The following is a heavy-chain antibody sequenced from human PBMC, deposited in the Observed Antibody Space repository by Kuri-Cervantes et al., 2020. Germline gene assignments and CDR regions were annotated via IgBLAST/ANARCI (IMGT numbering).Heavy chain of an antibody. Sequence: SETLSLTCTVSGGSISSGGYYWSWTRQHPGKGLEWIGYIYYSGSTYYNPSLKSRVTISVDTSKNQFSLKLSSVTAADTAVYYCARGEVGATEWFDPWGQGTLVTVSS. CDR2: IYYSGST. CDR3: ARGEVGATEWFDP. J-gene: IGHJ5*02. D-gene: IGHD1-26*01. V-gene: IGHV4-31*03. CDR1: GGSISSGGYY.